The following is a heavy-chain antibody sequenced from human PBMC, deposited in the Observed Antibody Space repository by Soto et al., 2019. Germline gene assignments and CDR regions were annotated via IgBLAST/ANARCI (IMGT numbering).Heavy chain of an antibody. D-gene: IGHD3-22*01. Sequence: SETLSLTCAVSGGSISSGGYYWSWIRQPPGKGLEWIGYIYYSGSTNYNPSLKSRVTISVDTSKNQFSLKLSSVTAADTAVYYCAGRASRYYYDSSGYFDYWGQGTLVTVSS. J-gene: IGHJ4*02. CDR1: GGSISSGGYY. CDR3: AGRASRYYYDSSGYFDY. CDR2: IYYSGST. V-gene: IGHV4-61*08.